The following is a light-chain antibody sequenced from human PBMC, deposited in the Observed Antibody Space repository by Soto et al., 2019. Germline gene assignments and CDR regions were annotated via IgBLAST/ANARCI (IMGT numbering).Light chain of an antibody. CDR2: EVT. CDR1: ISDIEGYNY. CDR3: SSYTTSAPYV. J-gene: IGLJ1*01. Sequence: QSALTQPRSVSGSPGQSVTISCTGTISDIEGYNYVSWCQHHPGKAPKLIIYEVTIRPSGVSNRFSGSKSGNTASLTISGLQAEDEADYYCSSYTTSAPYVFGSGTKLTVL. V-gene: IGLV2-14*01.